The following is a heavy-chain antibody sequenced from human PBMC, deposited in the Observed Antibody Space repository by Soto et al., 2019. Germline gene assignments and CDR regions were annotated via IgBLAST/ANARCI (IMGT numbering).Heavy chain of an antibody. J-gene: IGHJ6*02. CDR1: GFTFSSYS. CDR2: ISSSSSYI. V-gene: IGHV3-21*04. Sequence: GGYLILSCAASGFTFSSYSMNWVRPAPGKGLEWVSSISSSSSYIYYADSVKGRFTISRDNAKNSLYLQMNSLRAEDTALYYCAKASSYYYDSSGYRPPEYYYYGMDVWGQGTTVTVSS. CDR3: AKASSYYYDSSGYRPPEYYYYGMDV. D-gene: IGHD3-22*01.